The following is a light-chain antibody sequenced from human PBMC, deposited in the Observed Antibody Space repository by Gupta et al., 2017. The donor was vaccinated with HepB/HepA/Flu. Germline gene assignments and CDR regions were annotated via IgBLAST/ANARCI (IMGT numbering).Light chain of an antibody. J-gene: IGKJ4*01. CDR2: AAP. CDR3: QQYYSYPLT. V-gene: IGKV1-8*01. Sequence: IRMTQSPSSFSASTGDRVTITCRASQGISSYLAWYQQKPGKAPKLLIYAAPTLQSGVPSRFSGSGSGTDFTLTISCLQSEDFATYYCQQYYSYPLTFGGGTKVEIK. CDR1: QGISSY.